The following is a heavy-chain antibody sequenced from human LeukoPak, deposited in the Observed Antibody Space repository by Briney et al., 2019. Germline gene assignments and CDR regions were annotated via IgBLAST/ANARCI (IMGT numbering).Heavy chain of an antibody. CDR1: GGSFTGYY. D-gene: IGHD6-13*01. Sequence: ETLSLTCAVHGGSFTGYYWSWICQPPGKRLEWIGEINHSGSTNYNPSLKSRVTISVDTSKNQFSLKLSSVTAADTAVYYCARGDSSSWYYFDYWGQGTLVTVSS. V-gene: IGHV4-34*01. CDR3: ARGDSSSWYYFDY. CDR2: INHSGST. J-gene: IGHJ4*02.